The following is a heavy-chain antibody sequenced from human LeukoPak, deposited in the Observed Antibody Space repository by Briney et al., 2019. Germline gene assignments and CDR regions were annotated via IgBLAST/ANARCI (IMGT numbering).Heavy chain of an antibody. CDR2: IDYSGST. D-gene: IGHD3-10*01. CDR1: GGSFSGYY. J-gene: IGHJ4*02. CDR3: ARDLQAGISDY. V-gene: IGHV4-59*01. Sequence: PSETLSLTCAVYGGSFSGYYWSWIRQPPGKGLEWIGYIDYSGSTNYNPSLKSRVTISVDTSKNQFSLKLSSVTAADTAVYYCARDLQAGISDYWGQGTLVTVSS.